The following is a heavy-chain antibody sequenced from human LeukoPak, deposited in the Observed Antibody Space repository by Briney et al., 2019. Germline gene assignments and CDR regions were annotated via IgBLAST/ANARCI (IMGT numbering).Heavy chain of an antibody. J-gene: IGHJ4*02. CDR1: GGSISSSNW. Sequence: SETLSLTCAVSGGSISSSNWWSWVRQPPGKGLEWIGSIYYSGSTYYNPSLKSRVTISVDTSKNQFSLKLSSVTAADTAVYYCARIRYRAYGSGEFDYWGQGTLVTVSS. CDR3: ARIRYRAYGSGEFDY. V-gene: IGHV4-4*02. D-gene: IGHD3-10*01. CDR2: IYYSGST.